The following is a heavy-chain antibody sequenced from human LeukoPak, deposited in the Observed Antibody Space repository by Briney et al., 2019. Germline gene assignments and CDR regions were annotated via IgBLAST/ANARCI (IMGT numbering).Heavy chain of an antibody. J-gene: IGHJ4*02. CDR1: GFTLSSYA. CDR3: ARGGATFDY. V-gene: IGHV3-23*01. D-gene: IGHD1-26*01. CDR2: ISASGGST. Sequence: PGGSLRLSCAASGFTLSSYAMSWVRQAPGKGLEWVSSISASGGSTNYADSVKGRFTISRDNAKNSLYLQMNSPRAEDTAVYHCARGGATFDYWGQGTLVTVSS.